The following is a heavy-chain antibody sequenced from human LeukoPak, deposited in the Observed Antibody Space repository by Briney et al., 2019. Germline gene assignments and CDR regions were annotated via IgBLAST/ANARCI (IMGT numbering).Heavy chain of an antibody. CDR1: GFTFSRYA. J-gene: IGHJ4*02. V-gene: IGHV3-30*04. D-gene: IGHD2-2*01. CDR2: ISYDGSNK. CDR3: ARDSPYCSSTSCPPDY. Sequence: GGSLRLSCAASGFTFSRYAMHWVRQAPGKGVEGVAVISYDGSNKYYADSVKGRFTISRDNSKNTLYLQMNSLRAEDTAVYYCARDSPYCSSTSCPPDYWGQGTLVTVSS.